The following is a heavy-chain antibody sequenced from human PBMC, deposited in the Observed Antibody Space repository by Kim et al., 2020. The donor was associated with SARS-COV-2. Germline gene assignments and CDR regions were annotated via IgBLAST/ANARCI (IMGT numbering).Heavy chain of an antibody. Sequence: GGSLRLSCAASGFTFSSYAMSWVRQAPGKGLEWVSAISGSGGSTYYADSVKGRFTISRDNSKNTLYLQMNSLRAEDTAVYYCAKDLGVGSWRTKFDYWGQGTLVTVSS. D-gene: IGHD6-13*01. J-gene: IGHJ4*02. CDR3: AKDLGVGSWRTKFDY. CDR1: GFTFSSYA. CDR2: ISGSGGST. V-gene: IGHV3-23*01.